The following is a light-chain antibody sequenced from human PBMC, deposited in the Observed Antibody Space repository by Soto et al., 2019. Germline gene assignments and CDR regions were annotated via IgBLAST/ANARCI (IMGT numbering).Light chain of an antibody. CDR1: QSISSW. CDR3: QQYNSYSWT. CDR2: DAS. V-gene: IGKV1-5*01. J-gene: IGKJ1*01. Sequence: DIQMTQSPSTLSASVGDRVTITCRASQSISSWLAWYQQKPGKAPKLQIYDASSLESGVPSRFSGSGSGTEFTLTISSLQPDDFATYYCQQYNSYSWTFGQGTKVDIK.